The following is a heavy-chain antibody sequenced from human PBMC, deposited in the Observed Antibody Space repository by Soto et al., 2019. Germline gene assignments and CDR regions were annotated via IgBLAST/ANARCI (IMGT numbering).Heavy chain of an antibody. CDR3: AREVGYGDFSAALLD. CDR1: GGTFSSPS. J-gene: IGHJ4*02. CDR2: IITLFGTS. D-gene: IGHD2-21*02. V-gene: IGHV1-69*01. Sequence: VQLMQSGAEVKKPGSSVKVSCKASGGTFSSPSINWVRQAPGQGLEWMGGIITLFGTSNYAQNFQGRVTITAYQSTSTAYMELNSLTSDDTAVYYCAREVGYGDFSAALLDWGQGTLVTVSS.